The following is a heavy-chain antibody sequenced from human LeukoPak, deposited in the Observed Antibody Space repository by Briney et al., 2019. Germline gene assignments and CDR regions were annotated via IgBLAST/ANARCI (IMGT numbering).Heavy chain of an antibody. Sequence: ASVKVSCKASGYTFTSYYMHWVRQAPGQGLEWMGIINPGGGSTSYAQKFQGRVTMTRDTSTSTVYMELSSLRSEDTAVYYCARDKVVVVPAADVSPYFDYWGQGTLVTVSS. CDR1: GYTFTSYY. V-gene: IGHV1-46*01. D-gene: IGHD2-2*01. CDR3: ARDKVVVVPAADVSPYFDY. J-gene: IGHJ4*02. CDR2: INPGGGST.